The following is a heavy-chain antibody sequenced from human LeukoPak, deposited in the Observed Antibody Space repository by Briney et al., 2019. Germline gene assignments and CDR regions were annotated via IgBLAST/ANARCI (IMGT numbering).Heavy chain of an antibody. V-gene: IGHV1-69*13. Sequence: SVKVTCKASGGTFSSYAISWVRQAPGQGLEWMGGIIPIFGTANYAQKFQGRVTITADESTSTAYMELSSLRSEDTAVYYCATGMTTVTTSDAFDIWGQGTMVTVSS. D-gene: IGHD4-17*01. CDR2: IIPIFGTA. CDR1: GGTFSSYA. CDR3: ATGMTTVTTSDAFDI. J-gene: IGHJ3*02.